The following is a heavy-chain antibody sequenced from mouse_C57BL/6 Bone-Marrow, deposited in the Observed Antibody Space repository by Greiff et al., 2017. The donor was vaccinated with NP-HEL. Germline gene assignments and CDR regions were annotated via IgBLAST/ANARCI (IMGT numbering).Heavy chain of an antibody. CDR1: GYTFTSYG. D-gene: IGHD2-1*01. CDR3: ARLDGKGGYFDV. Sequence: VQLQQSGAELARPGASVKLSCKASGYTFTSYGISWVKQRTGQGLEWIGEIYPRSGNTYYNEKFKGKATLTADKSSSTAYMQFSSLTSEDSAIYYCARLDGKGGYFDVWGTGTTVTVSS. J-gene: IGHJ1*03. V-gene: IGHV1-81*01. CDR2: IYPRSGNT.